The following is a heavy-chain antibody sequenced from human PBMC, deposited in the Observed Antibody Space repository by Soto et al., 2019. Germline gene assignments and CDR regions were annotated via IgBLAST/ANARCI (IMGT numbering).Heavy chain of an antibody. CDR2: INHSGST. V-gene: IGHV4-34*01. CDR1: GGSFSGYY. J-gene: IGHJ5*02. D-gene: IGHD3-22*01. CDR3: AKDSSGYYP. Sequence: SETLSLTCAVYGGSFSGYYWSWIRQPPGKGLEWIGEINHSGSTNYNPSLKSRVTISVDTSKNQFSLKLSSVTAADTAVYYCAKDSSGYYPWGQGTLVTVSS.